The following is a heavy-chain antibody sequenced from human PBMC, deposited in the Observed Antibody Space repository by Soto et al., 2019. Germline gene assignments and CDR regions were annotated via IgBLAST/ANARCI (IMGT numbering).Heavy chain of an antibody. D-gene: IGHD4-17*01. Sequence: SGPTLVNPTETLTLTCTVSGSSLTTGKMGVSWIRQPPGKALEWLAHIFSHNERSYSTSLQGRLTISKDTSGSQVVLSMTNVDPVDTATYYCARMNVDSYQYYYAMDVWGQGTTVTVSS. CDR2: IFSHNER. CDR3: ARMNVDSYQYYYAMDV. J-gene: IGHJ6*02. V-gene: IGHV2-26*01. CDR1: GSSLTTGKMG.